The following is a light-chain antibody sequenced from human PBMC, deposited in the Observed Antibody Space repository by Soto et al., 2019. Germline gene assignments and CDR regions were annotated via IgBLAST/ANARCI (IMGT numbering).Light chain of an antibody. J-gene: IGLJ2*01. V-gene: IGLV2-14*01. CDR2: EVS. CDR1: SSDVGGYNY. CDR3: NSYTSSSTLV. Sequence: QSALTQPAYVSGSRGQSITISCTGTSSDVGGYNYVSWYQQHPGKVPKLMIYEVSNRPSGVSNRFSGSKSGNTASLTISGLQAEDEADYYCNSYTSSSTLVFGGGTKLTVL.